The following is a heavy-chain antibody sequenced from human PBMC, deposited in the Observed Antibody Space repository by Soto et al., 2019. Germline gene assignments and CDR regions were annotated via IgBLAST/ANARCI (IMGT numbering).Heavy chain of an antibody. CDR2: FDPEDGET. J-gene: IGHJ4*02. D-gene: IGHD2-21*01. CDR1: GYTLTELS. Sequence: ASVNVSCKLSGYTLTELSMHWVREAPGKGLEWMGYFDPEDGETTYAQKFQGRVTMTKDTSTDTAYMELSSLRSEDTAVYYCATGFCGGECFRFDYWGQGTLVTVSS. V-gene: IGHV1-24*01. CDR3: ATGFCGGECFRFDY.